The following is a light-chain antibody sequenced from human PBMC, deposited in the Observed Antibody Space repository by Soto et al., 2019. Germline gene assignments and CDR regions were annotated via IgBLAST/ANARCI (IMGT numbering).Light chain of an antibody. CDR2: DVS. Sequence: QSALTQPASVSGSPGQSITISCTGTSKDVGAYNYVSWYQQHPGNPPKLMIYDVSDRPSGVSNRFSGSKSGNTASLTISGLQAKDEADYYCSSYTNSRTLVFGGGTQLTVL. V-gene: IGLV2-14*01. CDR3: SSYTNSRTLV. J-gene: IGLJ2*01. CDR1: SKDVGAYNY.